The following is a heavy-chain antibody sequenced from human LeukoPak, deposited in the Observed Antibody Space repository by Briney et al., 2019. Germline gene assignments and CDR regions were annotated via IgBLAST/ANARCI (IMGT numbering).Heavy chain of an antibody. J-gene: IGHJ5*02. V-gene: IGHV4-38-2*01. D-gene: IGHD2-2*01. Sequence: SETLSLTCAVSGYSISSGYYWGWIRQPPGKGLEWIGSIYHSGSTYYNPSLKSRVTISVDTSKNQFSLKLSSVTAADTAVYYCTRHEVVPAAMEGFDPWGQGTLVTVS. CDR1: GYSISSGYY. CDR3: TRHEVVPAAMEGFDP. CDR2: IYHSGST.